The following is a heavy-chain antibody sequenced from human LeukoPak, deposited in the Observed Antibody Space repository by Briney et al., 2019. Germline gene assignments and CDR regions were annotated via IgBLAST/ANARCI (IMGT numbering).Heavy chain of an antibody. CDR3: ARDLPAAPGVSDY. V-gene: IGHV1-2*02. D-gene: IGHD2-2*01. CDR2: VNPNSGGT. CDR1: GYTFTGYY. Sequence: ASVKVSCKASGYTFTGYYMHWVRQAPGQGLEWMGWVNPNSGGTNYAQKFQGRVTMTRDTSISTVYMELSSLRSDVTAVYYCARDLPAAPGVSDYWGQGTLVTVSS. J-gene: IGHJ4*02.